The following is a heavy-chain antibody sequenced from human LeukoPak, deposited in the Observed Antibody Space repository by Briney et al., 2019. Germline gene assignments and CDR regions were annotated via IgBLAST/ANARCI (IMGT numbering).Heavy chain of an antibody. D-gene: IGHD4-17*01. CDR2: IYPGDSDT. V-gene: IGHV5-51*01. J-gene: IGHJ4*02. CDR1: GYSFTSYW. Sequence: GDSLKISCKGSGYSFTSYWIGWVRQRPGKGLEWMGIIYPGDSDTRCSPSFQGQVTISADKSISTAYLQWSSLKASDTAMDYCAAGYGDYVSNSLDYWGQGTLVTVSS. CDR3: AAGYGDYVSNSLDY.